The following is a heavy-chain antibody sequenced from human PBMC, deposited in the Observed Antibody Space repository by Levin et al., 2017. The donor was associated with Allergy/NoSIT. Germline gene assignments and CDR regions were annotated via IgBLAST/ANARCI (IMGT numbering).Heavy chain of an antibody. D-gene: IGHD3-10*01. V-gene: IGHV4-34*01. CDR2: INHSGST. J-gene: IGHJ4*02. CDR3: ASGQPELPGKNTFDY. Sequence: SETLSLTCAVYGGSFSGYYWSWIRQPPGKGLEWIGEINHSGSTNYNPSLKSRVTISVDTSKNQFSLKLSSVTAADTAVYYCASGQPELPGKNTFDYWGQGTLVTVSS. CDR1: GGSFSGYY.